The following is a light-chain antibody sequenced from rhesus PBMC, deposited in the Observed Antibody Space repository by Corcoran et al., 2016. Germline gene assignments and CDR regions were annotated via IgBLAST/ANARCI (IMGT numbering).Light chain of an antibody. J-gene: IGKJ3*01. Sequence: DIQMTQSPSSLSASVGDTVTITCQASQGISKYLAWYQQKPGKAPKLLIYDASTLQSGVPSRFTGRGSGTEFTLTISSLQPEDFATYYCQQHNSYPFTFGPGTKLDIK. V-gene: IGKV1-25*01. CDR1: QGISKY. CDR3: QQHNSYPFT. CDR2: DAS.